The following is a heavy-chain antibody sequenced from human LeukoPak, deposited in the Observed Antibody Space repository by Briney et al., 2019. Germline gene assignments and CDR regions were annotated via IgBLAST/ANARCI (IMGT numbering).Heavy chain of an antibody. CDR1: GGTFSSYA. V-gene: IGHV1-69*13. D-gene: IGHD2-8*01. CDR2: IIPIFGTA. CDR3: ARDSGPARITNWHNDAFDI. Sequence: SVKVSCKASGGTFSSYAISWVRQAPGQGLEWMGGIIPIFGTANYAQKFQGRVTITADESTSTAYMELSSLRSEDTAVYYCARDSGPARITNWHNDAFDIWGQGTMVTVSS. J-gene: IGHJ3*02.